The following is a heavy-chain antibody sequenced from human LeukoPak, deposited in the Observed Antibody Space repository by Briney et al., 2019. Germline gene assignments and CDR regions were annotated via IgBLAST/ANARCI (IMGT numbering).Heavy chain of an antibody. CDR2: IYYSGST. Sequence: SETLSLTCTVSGGSISNSSYYWGWIRQPPGKGLEWIGSIYYSGSTYYNPSLKSRVTMSIDTSKNQFSLKLSSVTAADTAVYYCAREKNYDLLTGYYSLGFDYWGQGTLVPVSS. J-gene: IGHJ4*02. CDR1: GGSISNSSYY. D-gene: IGHD3-9*01. V-gene: IGHV4-39*07. CDR3: AREKNYDLLTGYYSLGFDY.